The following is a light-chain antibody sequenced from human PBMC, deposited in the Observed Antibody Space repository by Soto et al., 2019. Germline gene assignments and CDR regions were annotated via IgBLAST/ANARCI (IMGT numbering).Light chain of an antibody. CDR3: QQSYTSPVT. CDR1: QSISTY. CDR2: GAS. J-gene: IGKJ4*01. Sequence: DIQMTQSPSSLSVSIGDRVTITCRASQSISTYLNWYEQKPGKAPNLLIYGASTLQSGVPSRFSGGGSGTYFTLTISGLPPEDFGSYYCQQSYTSPVTFGGGTKVEIK. V-gene: IGKV1-39*01.